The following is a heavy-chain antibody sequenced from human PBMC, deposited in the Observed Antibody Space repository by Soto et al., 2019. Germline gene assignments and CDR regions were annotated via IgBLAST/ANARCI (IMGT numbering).Heavy chain of an antibody. V-gene: IGHV4-31*03. CDR1: GGSISSGGYY. D-gene: IGHD4-17*01. J-gene: IGHJ4*02. CDR2: IYYSGST. CDR3: ARSPEATVTAYDY. Sequence: QVQLQESGPGLVKPSQTLSLTCTVSGGSISSGGYYWSWIRQHPGKGLEWFGYIYYSGSTYYNPSLRSRVSISVHTSKNQFSLKLSSVTAADTAVYYCARSPEATVTAYDYWGQGTLVTVSS.